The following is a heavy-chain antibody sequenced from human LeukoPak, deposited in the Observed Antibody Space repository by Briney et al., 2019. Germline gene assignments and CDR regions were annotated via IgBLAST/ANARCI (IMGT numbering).Heavy chain of an antibody. CDR3: ATAFNFGLDV. CDR1: GGSISNYY. Sequence: SETLSLTCAVSGGSISNYYWNWIRQSPGKGLEWIGYFHHSGSRTYNPSLKSRVTVSLDTSKNQVSLKLSSVTAADTAVYFCATAFNFGLDVWGQGTTVTVSS. CDR2: FHHSGSR. J-gene: IGHJ6*02. V-gene: IGHV4-59*01.